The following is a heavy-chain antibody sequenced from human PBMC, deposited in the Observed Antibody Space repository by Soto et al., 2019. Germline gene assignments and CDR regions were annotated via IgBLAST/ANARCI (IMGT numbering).Heavy chain of an antibody. CDR1: GYTFTSYG. CDR2: ISAYNGNT. CDR3: ARERPAPVLDAFDI. Sequence: ASVKVSCKASGYTFTSYGISWVRQAPGQGLEWMGWISAYNGNTNYAQKLQGRVTMTTDTSTSTAYMELRSLRSDDTAVYYCARERPAPVLDAFDIWGQGTMVTVSS. J-gene: IGHJ3*02. V-gene: IGHV1-18*01. D-gene: IGHD2-2*01.